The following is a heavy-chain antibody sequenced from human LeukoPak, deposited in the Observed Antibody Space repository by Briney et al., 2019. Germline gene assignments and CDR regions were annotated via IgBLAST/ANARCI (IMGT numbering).Heavy chain of an antibody. D-gene: IGHD1-1*01. CDR2: IYYSGST. J-gene: IGHJ6*02. V-gene: IGHV4-59*01. CDR3: AREERNGDYYYGMDV. CDR1: GGSISSCY. Sequence: SETLSLTCTVSGGSISSCYWSWIRQPPGKGLVWIAYIYYSGSTNYNPSLKSRVTISVDTSKNQFSLKLSSVTAADTAVYYCAREERNGDYYYGMDVWGQGTTVTVSS.